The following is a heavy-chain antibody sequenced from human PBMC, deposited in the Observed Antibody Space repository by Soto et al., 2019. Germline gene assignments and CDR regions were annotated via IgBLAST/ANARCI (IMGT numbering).Heavy chain of an antibody. CDR1: GFTFSSYA. D-gene: IGHD6-6*01. V-gene: IGHV3-30-3*01. CDR2: ISYDGSNK. CDR3: ARDGLDHXVLHSRSRYYYYYGMDV. Sequence: GGSLRLSCAASGFTFSSYAMHWVRQAPGKGLEWVAVISYDGSNKYYADSVKGRFTISRDNSKNTLYLQMNSLRAEDTAVYYCARDGLDHXVLHSRSRYYYYYGMDVWGQGTTVTVSS. J-gene: IGHJ6*01.